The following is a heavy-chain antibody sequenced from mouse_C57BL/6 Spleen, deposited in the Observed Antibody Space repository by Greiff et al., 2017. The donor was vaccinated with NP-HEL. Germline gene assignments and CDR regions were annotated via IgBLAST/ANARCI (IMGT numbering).Heavy chain of an antibody. J-gene: IGHJ4*01. D-gene: IGHD1-1*01. CDR3: ARDHYGSSRDYYAMDY. CDR2: ISDGGSYT. Sequence: EVQLQQSGGGLVKPGGSLKLSCAASGFTFSSYAMSWVRQTPEKRLEWVATISDGGSYTYYPDNVKGRFTISRDNAKNNLYLQMSHLKSEDTAMYYCARDHYGSSRDYYAMDYWGQGTSVTVSS. CDR1: GFTFSSYA. V-gene: IGHV5-4*01.